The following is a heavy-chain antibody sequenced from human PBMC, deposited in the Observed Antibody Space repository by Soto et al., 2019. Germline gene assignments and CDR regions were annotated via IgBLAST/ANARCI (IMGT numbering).Heavy chain of an antibody. Sequence: GGSLRLSCAASGFNFRRYAMHWVRQAPGKGLEWVAVISYGGTDKYYADSVKGRVTFSRDNSKDALYLQMSSLRTEDTAVYYCARGKDYYDASTYTFDYWGQGTLVTVSS. D-gene: IGHD3-22*01. CDR3: ARGKDYYDASTYTFDY. V-gene: IGHV3-30*14. CDR1: GFNFRRYA. J-gene: IGHJ4*02. CDR2: ISYGGTDK.